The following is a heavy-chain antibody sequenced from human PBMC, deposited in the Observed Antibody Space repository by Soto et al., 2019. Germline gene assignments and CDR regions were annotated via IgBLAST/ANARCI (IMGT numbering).Heavy chain of an antibody. Sequence: PGGSLRLSCAASGFTVSSNYMSWVRQAPGKGLEWVSVIYSGGSTYYADSVKGRFTISRDNSKNSLYLQMNSLRTEDTALYYCAKVLYCDGSLPYAMDGCGKGSMVTVSS. J-gene: IGHJ6*04. CDR1: GFTVSSNY. CDR2: IYSGGST. D-gene: IGHD2-2*02. CDR3: AKVLYCDGSLPYAMDG. V-gene: IGHV3-53*05.